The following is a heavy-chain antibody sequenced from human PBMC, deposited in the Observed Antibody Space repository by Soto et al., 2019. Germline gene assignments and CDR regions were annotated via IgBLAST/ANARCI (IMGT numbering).Heavy chain of an antibody. Sequence: QVQLVESGGGVVQPGRSLRLSCAASGFTFSSYAMHWVRQAPGKRLEWVAVISYDGSNKYYADSVKGRFTISRDNSKNTLYLQMYSLRAEDTAVYYCARDYYRFNSGYGFSKVVWGQGTTVAVSS. D-gene: IGHD5-12*01. CDR3: ARDYYRFNSGYGFSKVV. V-gene: IGHV3-30-3*01. CDR2: ISYDGSNK. CDR1: GFTFSSYA. J-gene: IGHJ6*02.